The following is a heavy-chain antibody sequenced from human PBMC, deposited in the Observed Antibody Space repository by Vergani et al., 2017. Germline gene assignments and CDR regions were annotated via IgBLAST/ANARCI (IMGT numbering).Heavy chain of an antibody. CDR3: ARSWIAVAGLGYNWFDP. CDR1: GFTFSSYA. D-gene: IGHD6-19*01. CDR2: ISYDGSNK. J-gene: IGHJ5*02. Sequence: QVQLVESGGGVVQPGRSLRLSCAASGFTFSSYATHWVRPAPGKGLEWVAVISYDGSNKYYADSVKGRFTISRDNSKHTLYLQMNSLRAEDTAVYYCARSWIAVAGLGYNWFDPWGQGTLVTVSS. V-gene: IGHV3-30*04.